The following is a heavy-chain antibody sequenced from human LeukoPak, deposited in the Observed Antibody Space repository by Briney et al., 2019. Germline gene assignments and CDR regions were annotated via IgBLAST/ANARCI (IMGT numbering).Heavy chain of an antibody. CDR1: GFTFSSYW. Sequence: GGSLRLSCAASGFTFSSYWMSWVRQAPGKGLEWVAFIRYDGSNKYYADSVKGRFTISRDNSKNALYLQMNSLRAEDTAVYYCAKDFTPRYYYYMDVWGKGTTVTISS. V-gene: IGHV3-30*02. CDR2: IRYDGSNK. CDR3: AKDFTPRYYYYMDV. J-gene: IGHJ6*03.